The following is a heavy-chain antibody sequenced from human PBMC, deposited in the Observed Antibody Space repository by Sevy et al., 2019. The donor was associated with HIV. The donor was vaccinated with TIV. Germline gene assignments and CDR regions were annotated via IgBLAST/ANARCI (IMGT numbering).Heavy chain of an antibody. D-gene: IGHD6-6*01. CDR1: GFRFSSYA. V-gene: IGHV3-23*01. CDR3: AKDLYTSSCVDYDYFYGMDV. J-gene: IGHJ6*02. Sequence: GGSLRLSCAASGFRFSSYAMNWVRQAPGKGLEWVSGISDNSGSTYYADSVKGRFTISRDNSKKTLYLQMNSLRVEDTAVYLCAKDLYTSSCVDYDYFYGMDVWGQGTTVTVSS. CDR2: ISDNSGST.